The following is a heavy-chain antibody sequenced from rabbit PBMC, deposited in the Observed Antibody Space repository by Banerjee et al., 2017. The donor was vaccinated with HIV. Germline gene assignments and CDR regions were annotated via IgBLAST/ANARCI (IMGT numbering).Heavy chain of an antibody. Sequence: QEQLEESGGDLVKPEGSLTLTCTASGFSFSSGYDMCWVRQAPGKGLEWIACIYVGSSGRTWYASWAKGRSTISKTSSTTVTLQMTSLTAADTATYFCARCAGYGGYGYGYLDFWGQGTLVTVS. CDR2: IYVGSSGRT. V-gene: IGHV1S45*01. CDR1: GFSFSSGYD. D-gene: IGHD6-1*01. CDR3: ARCAGYGGYGYGYLDF. J-gene: IGHJ6*01.